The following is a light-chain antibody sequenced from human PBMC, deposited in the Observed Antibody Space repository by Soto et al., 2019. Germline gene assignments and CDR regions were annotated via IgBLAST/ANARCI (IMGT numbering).Light chain of an antibody. Sequence: QSALTQPASVSASPGQSITISCTGTSSDIGSYNFVSWYQQHPGKAPKLMIFDVSVRPSGVSNRFSGSKSGNTASLTISGLQAEDEAPYYCSSYTTVSTAVFGGGTKLTVL. V-gene: IGLV2-14*03. CDR1: SSDIGSYNF. CDR3: SSYTTVSTAV. J-gene: IGLJ2*01. CDR2: DVS.